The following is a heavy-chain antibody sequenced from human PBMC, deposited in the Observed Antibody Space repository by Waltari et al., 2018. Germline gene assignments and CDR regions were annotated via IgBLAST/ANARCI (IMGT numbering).Heavy chain of an antibody. CDR1: GGSFSGYY. CDR2: INHSGSN. CDR3: ARGEAAAAGTWRWFDP. Sequence: QVQLQQWGAGLLKPSETLSLTCAVYGGSFSGYYWSWIRQPPGKGLEWIGEINHSGSNNYNPSRKSRVTISVDTSKNQFSLKLSSVTAADTAVYYCARGEAAAAGTWRWFDPWGQGTLVTVSS. J-gene: IGHJ5*02. V-gene: IGHV4-34*01. D-gene: IGHD6-13*01.